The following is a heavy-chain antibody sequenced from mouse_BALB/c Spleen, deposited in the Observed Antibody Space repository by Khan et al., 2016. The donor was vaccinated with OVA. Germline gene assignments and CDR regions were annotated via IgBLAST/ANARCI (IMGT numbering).Heavy chain of an antibody. V-gene: IGHV5-6*01. CDR1: GFTFSSYS. Sequence: EVQRVESGGDLVKPGGSLKLSCAASGFTFSSYSMSWVRQTPDKRLEWVASISSGGDYNYYPDSVKGRFTISSDNAKNTLYLQMSDLTSEDTAMYYCSDHITGSFAYWGQGTLVTVSA. J-gene: IGHJ3*01. CDR3: SDHITGSFAY. D-gene: IGHD4-1*01. CDR2: ISSGGDYN.